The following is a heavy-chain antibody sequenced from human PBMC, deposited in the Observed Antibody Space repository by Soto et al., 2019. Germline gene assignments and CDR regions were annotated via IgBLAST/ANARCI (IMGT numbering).Heavy chain of an antibody. CDR3: AKALRVGYYFDY. Sequence: EVQLLESGGGLVQPGGSLRLSCAASGFTFSSYAMSWVHQAPGKGLEWVSAISGSGGSTYYADSVKGRFTISRDNSKNTLYLQMNSLRAEDTAVYYCAKALRVGYYFDYWGQGTLVTVSS. V-gene: IGHV3-23*01. D-gene: IGHD1-26*01. J-gene: IGHJ4*02. CDR2: ISGSGGST. CDR1: GFTFSSYA.